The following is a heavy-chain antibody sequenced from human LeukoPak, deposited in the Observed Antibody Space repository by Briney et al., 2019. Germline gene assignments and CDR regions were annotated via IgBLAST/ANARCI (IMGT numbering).Heavy chain of an antibody. J-gene: IGHJ4*02. V-gene: IGHV3-74*01. CDR1: GFSFSTSW. D-gene: IGHD3-16*01. CDR3: ASTARQSYFDY. CDR2: IHNDGSAT. Sequence: GGSLTLSCAASGFSFSTSWMHWVRQAPGKGLVWVSRIHNDGSATNYADSVKGRFTISRDNAKNTLYLQMNNLRDEDTAVYFCASTARQSYFDYWGQGILVTVSS.